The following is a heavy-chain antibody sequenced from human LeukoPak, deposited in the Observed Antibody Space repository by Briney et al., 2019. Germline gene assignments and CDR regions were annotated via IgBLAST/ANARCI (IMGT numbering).Heavy chain of an antibody. D-gene: IGHD6-19*01. CDR2: ISYDGSNK. CDR3: ARILSSAWGELGY. Sequence: GGSLRLSCAASGFTFSSYAMHWVRQAPGKGLEWVAVISYDGSNKYYADSVKGRFTISRDNSKNTLYLQMNSLRAEDTAVYYCARILSSAWGELGYWGQGTLVTVSS. V-gene: IGHV3-30*04. CDR1: GFTFSSYA. J-gene: IGHJ4*02.